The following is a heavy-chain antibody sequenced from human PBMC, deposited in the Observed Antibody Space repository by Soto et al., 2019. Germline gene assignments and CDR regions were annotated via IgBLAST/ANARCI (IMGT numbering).Heavy chain of an antibody. J-gene: IGHJ6*02. Sequence: EVQLVESGGGLVQPGGSLRLSCAASGFTLSSYNMNWVRQAPGKGLEWVSYISGSSDTIYYADSVKGRFTISRDNAKNSLYLHMDSLRDEDTAVYSWAREHGGSTWFVGIYYYFGVDVWGQGTKVTVSS. D-gene: IGHD6-13*01. V-gene: IGHV3-48*02. CDR2: ISGSSDTI. CDR1: GFTLSSYN. CDR3: AREHGGSTWFVGIYYYFGVDV.